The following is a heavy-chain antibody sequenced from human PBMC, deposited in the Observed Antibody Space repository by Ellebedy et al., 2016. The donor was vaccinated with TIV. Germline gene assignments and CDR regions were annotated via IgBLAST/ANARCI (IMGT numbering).Heavy chain of an antibody. D-gene: IGHD1-1*01. CDR2: IWHGDSDT. CDR1: GYRFSSYW. V-gene: IGHV5-51*01. J-gene: IGHJ4*02. Sequence: PGGSLRLSCTVSGYRFSSYWIVWVRQMPGKGLEWMGTIWHGDSDTRYSPSFEGQVIISVDKSINTADLQLSSLKDSDSAMYYCGRRGKNWSIDYWGQGTLVTVSS. CDR3: GRRGKNWSIDY.